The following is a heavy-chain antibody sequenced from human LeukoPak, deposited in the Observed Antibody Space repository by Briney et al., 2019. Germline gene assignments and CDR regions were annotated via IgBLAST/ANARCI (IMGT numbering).Heavy chain of an antibody. CDR3: AWMATVHRVDV. D-gene: IGHD5-24*01. V-gene: IGHV3-15*01. Sequence: PGGSLRLSCVVSGLTFRDAWISWVRQAPGKGLEWIGRIKGRTYSETADFAAPVKGRFTLSRDDSKNTVYLQMNSLNTEDTAMYFCAWMATVHRVDVWGQGNLVTVFS. J-gene: IGHJ4*02. CDR1: GLTFRDAW. CDR2: IKGRTYSETA.